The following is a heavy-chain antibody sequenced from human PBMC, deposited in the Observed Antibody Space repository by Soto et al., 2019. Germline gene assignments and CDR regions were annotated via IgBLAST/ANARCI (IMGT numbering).Heavy chain of an antibody. V-gene: IGHV1-69*13. CDR1: GGTFSSYA. D-gene: IGHD1-26*01. CDR2: IIPIFGTA. Sequence: GASVKVSCKASGGTFSSYAISWVRQAPGQGLEWMGGIIPIFGTANYAQKFQGRVTITADESTSTAYMELRSLRSEDTAVYYCAGHRWDIYCYYYGIDVWGQGTLVTVSS. CDR3: AGHRWDIYCYYYGIDV. J-gene: IGHJ6*02.